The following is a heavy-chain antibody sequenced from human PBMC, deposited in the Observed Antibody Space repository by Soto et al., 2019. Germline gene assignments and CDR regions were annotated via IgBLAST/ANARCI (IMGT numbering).Heavy chain of an antibody. CDR1: GDSVSTNSAT. CDR3: ARGNSNLGY. CDR2: TYYRSKWYK. V-gene: IGHV6-1*01. J-gene: IGHJ4*02. Sequence: SQTLSLTCAISGDSVSTNSATWDWIRQSPSRGLEWLGRTYYRSKWYKDYEVSVKSRITINPDTSKNHFSLQLNSVIPEDTAVYYCARGNSNLGYWGQGTLVTVSS. D-gene: IGHD5-18*01.